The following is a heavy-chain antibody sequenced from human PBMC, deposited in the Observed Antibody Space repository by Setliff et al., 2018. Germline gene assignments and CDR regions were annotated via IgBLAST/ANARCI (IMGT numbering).Heavy chain of an antibody. CDR2: INHSGST. V-gene: IGHV4-34*09. J-gene: IGHJ1*01. CDR1: GGSFSGYY. D-gene: IGHD6-19*01. Sequence: PSETLSLTCAVYGGSFSGYYWSWIRQPPGKGLEWIGEINHSGSTNYNPSLKSRVTISVDTSKNQFSLKLSSVTAADTAVYYCARDSSGWPHSLISYFQHWGQGTLVTVSS. CDR3: ARDSSGWPHSLISYFQH.